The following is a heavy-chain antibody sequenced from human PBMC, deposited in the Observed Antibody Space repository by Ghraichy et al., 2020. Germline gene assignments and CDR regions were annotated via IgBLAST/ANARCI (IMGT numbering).Heavy chain of an antibody. V-gene: IGHV3-7*01. CDR3: ASPYYDFWSGYQRNYYYGMDV. Sequence: GGSLRLSCAASGFTFSSDWMSWVRQAPGKGLEWVANIKQDGSEKYYVDSVKGRFTISRDNAKNSLYLQMNSLRAEDTAVYYCASPYYDFWSGYQRNYYYGMDVWGQGTTVTVSS. D-gene: IGHD3-3*01. J-gene: IGHJ6*02. CDR1: GFTFSSDW. CDR2: IKQDGSEK.